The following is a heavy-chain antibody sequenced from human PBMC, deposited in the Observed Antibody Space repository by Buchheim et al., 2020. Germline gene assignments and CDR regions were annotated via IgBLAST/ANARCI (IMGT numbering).Heavy chain of an antibody. CDR2: ISEDGGRT. CDR3: VKEALGYSYADY. V-gene: IGHV3-23*01. D-gene: IGHD5-18*01. J-gene: IGHJ4*02. Sequence: EVQLLASGGGFVQAGGSLRLSCAASGFTFSKSAMSWVRQAPGKGLEWVSAISEDGGRTYYADSVEGRFTISRDNSKNPTYLQMNSLRAEDTAIYYCVKEALGYSYADYWGQGTL. CDR1: GFTFSKSA.